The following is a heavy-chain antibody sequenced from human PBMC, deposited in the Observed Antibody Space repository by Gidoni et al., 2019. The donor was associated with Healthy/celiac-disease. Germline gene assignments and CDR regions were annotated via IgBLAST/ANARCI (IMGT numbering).Heavy chain of an antibody. CDR1: GLTFRSSG. Sequence: QVQQVESVGGVAQPGMSRRLSCAASGLTFRSSGMPWVRQAPGQGLEWVAVIWYDGSNKVYAYSVKGRFTISRDNSTTSLSLQMISLSAEDTAVYYCASDRGDSSVYYNGYFDYWGQGTLVTVSS. D-gene: IGHD3-22*01. J-gene: IGHJ4*02. CDR3: ASDRGDSSVYYNGYFDY. CDR2: IWYDGSNK. V-gene: IGHV3-33*01.